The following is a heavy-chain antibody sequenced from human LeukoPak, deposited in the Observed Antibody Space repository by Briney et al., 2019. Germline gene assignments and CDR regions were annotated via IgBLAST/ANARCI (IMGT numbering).Heavy chain of an antibody. CDR1: GITFSGYA. V-gene: IGHV3-23*01. J-gene: IGHJ4*02. Sequence: GGSLRLSCAASGITFSGYAMNWVRQAPGKGLEWVSAISGSGGSTYYADSVKGRFTISRDNSKNTLYLQMNSLRAEDTAVYYCVKDQNYYGSGSYWVYWGQGTLVTVSS. CDR3: VKDQNYYGSGSYWVY. CDR2: ISGSGGST. D-gene: IGHD3-10*01.